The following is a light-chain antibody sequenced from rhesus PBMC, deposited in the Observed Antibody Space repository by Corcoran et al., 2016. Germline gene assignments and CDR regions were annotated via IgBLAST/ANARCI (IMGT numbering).Light chain of an antibody. CDR2: AAS. CDR1: QGIDTY. V-gene: IGKV1-25*01. CDR3: QQHHTYPYT. Sequence: DIQMTQSPSSLSASVGDRVTITCRASQGIDTYLVWYQQQPGKAPNLLIYAASTLQSGVPSRFRGSRSGTDFTLTITNLQPEDYGTYYCQQHHTYPYTFGQGTKVDVK. J-gene: IGKJ2*01.